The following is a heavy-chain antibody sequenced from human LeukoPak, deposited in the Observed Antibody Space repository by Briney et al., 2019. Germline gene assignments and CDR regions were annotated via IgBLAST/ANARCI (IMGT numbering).Heavy chain of an antibody. CDR1: GGSVNSYY. CDR2: VYYSGST. J-gene: IGHJ4*02. Sequence: SETLSLTCSVSGGSVNSYYWSWIRQPPGKGLEWIGYVYYSGSTYYNPSLKSRVTISVDTSRNQFSLKLSSVTAADTAVYYCARHTSYGGDYWGQGTLVTVSS. CDR3: ARHTSYGGDY. V-gene: IGHV4-59*08. D-gene: IGHD2/OR15-2a*01.